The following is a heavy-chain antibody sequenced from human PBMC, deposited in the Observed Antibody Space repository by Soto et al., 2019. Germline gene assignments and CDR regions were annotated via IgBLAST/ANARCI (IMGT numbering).Heavy chain of an antibody. CDR1: GGSISSGGYY. J-gene: IGHJ4*02. CDR2: IYYSGST. V-gene: IGHV4-31*03. D-gene: IGHD5-18*01. CDR3: ARSNAWIQLWPYFDY. Sequence: SETLSLTCTVSGGSISSGGYYSSWIRQHPGKGLEWIGYIYYSGSTYYNPSLKSRVTISVDTSKNQFSLKLSSVTAADTAVYYCARSNAWIQLWPYFDYWGQGTLVTVSS.